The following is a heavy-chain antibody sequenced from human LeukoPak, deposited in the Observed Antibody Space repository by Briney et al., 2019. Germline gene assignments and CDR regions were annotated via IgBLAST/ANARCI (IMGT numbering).Heavy chain of an antibody. CDR2: ISYSGST. V-gene: IGHV4-39*01. D-gene: IGHD3-10*01. CDR1: GGSISSASYS. J-gene: IGHJ4*02. CDR3: ARHHKTGSYYNDYFDY. Sequence: PAETLSLTCTVSGGSISSASYSWGWIRQPPVKGLQWIGSISYSGSTYYNPSLSFKSRVTISVDTSKNQFSLKLSSVTAADTAVYYCARHHKTGSYYNDYFDYWGQGTLVTVSS.